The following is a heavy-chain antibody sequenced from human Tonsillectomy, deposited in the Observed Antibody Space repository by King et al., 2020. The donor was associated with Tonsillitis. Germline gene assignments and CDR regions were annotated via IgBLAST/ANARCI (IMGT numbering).Heavy chain of an antibody. CDR1: GFTFSSYA. J-gene: IGHJ4*02. CDR3: ARGQKLCFDY. Sequence: VQLVESGGGVVQPGRSLRLSCAASGFTFSSYAMHWVRQAPGKGREWVAVISYDGSNKYYADSVKGRFTISRDNSKNTLYLQMNSLRAEDTAVYYGARGQKLCFDYWGQGTLVTVSS. V-gene: IGHV3-30*04. D-gene: IGHD1-1*01. CDR2: ISYDGSNK.